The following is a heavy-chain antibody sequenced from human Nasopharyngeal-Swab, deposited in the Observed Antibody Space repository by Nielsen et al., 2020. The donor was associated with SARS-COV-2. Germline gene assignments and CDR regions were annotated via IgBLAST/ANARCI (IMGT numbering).Heavy chain of an antibody. J-gene: IGHJ4*02. CDR3: AKVGGGWNYSDN. CDR2: MSHDGSNE. Sequence: GGSLRLSCAASGFRFSSYSMNWVRQAAGKGLEWVAVMSHDGSNEDYADSVKGRFTVSRDNSKNLFYLQMNRLRAEDTAVYYCAKVGGGWNYSDNWGQGTLVTVSS. CDR1: GFRFSSYS. D-gene: IGHD4-23*01. V-gene: IGHV3-30*18.